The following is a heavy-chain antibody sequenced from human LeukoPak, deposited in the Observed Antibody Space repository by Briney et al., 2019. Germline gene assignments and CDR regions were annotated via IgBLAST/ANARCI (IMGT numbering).Heavy chain of an antibody. V-gene: IGHV3-21*01. J-gene: IGHJ5*02. Sequence: GGSLRLSCAASGFTFSSYSMNWVRQAPGKGLEWVSSISSSSSYIYYADSVKGRFTISRDNAKNSLYLQMNSLRAEDTAMYYCARDGWFGDYNWFDPWGQGTLVTVSS. CDR2: ISSSSSYI. D-gene: IGHD3-10*01. CDR1: GFTFSSYS. CDR3: ARDGWFGDYNWFDP.